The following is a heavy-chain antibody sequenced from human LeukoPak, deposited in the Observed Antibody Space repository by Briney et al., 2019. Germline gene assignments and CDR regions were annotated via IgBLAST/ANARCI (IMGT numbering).Heavy chain of an antibody. Sequence: ASVKVSCKASGYTFTSYYMHWVRQAPGQGLEWMGIVNPSGGSTSYAQKFQGRVTMTRDTSTSTAYMELSSLRSEDTAVYYCARVSGAARPVFDYWGQGTLVTVSS. V-gene: IGHV1-46*01. CDR2: VNPSGGST. J-gene: IGHJ4*02. CDR1: GYTFTSYY. CDR3: ARVSGAARPVFDY. D-gene: IGHD6-6*01.